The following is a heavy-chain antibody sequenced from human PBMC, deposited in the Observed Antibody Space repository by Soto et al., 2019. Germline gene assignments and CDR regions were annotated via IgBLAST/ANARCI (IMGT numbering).Heavy chain of an antibody. V-gene: IGHV4-30-2*01. D-gene: IGHD3-10*01. CDR1: GGSISSGGYS. Sequence: PSETLSLTCAVSGGSISSGGYSWNWIRQPPGKGLEWIGEINHSGSTNYNPSLKSRVTISVDTSKNQFSLKLSSVTAADTAVYYCANYGSGRNRGMDVWGQGTTVTVSS. CDR3: ANYGSGRNRGMDV. J-gene: IGHJ6*02. CDR2: INHSGST.